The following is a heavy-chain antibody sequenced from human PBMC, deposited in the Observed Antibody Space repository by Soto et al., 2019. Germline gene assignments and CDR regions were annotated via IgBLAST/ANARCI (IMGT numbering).Heavy chain of an antibody. CDR2: INAGNGNT. V-gene: IGHV1-3*01. Sequence: ASVKVSCKASGYTITSYAMHWVRQAPGQRLEWMGWINAGNGNTKYSQKFQGRVTITRDTSASTAYMELSSLRSEDTAVYYCARVIGGWYYFDYWGQGTLVTVSS. J-gene: IGHJ4*02. D-gene: IGHD6-19*01. CDR1: GYTITSYA. CDR3: ARVIGGWYYFDY.